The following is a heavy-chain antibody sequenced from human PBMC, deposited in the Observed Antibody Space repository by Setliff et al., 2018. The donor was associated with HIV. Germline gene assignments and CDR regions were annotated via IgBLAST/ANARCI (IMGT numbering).Heavy chain of an antibody. Sequence: ASVKVSCKASGGSFTSFAISWVRQAPGQGLEWMGGIMSILRIANYAQKFQGRVTITADKSTRTAYMELSSLRSEDTAVYYCARAYYDSVWGSHRYRFYYFDYWGQGSLVTVSS. J-gene: IGHJ4*02. V-gene: IGHV1-69*10. CDR1: GGSFTSFA. D-gene: IGHD3-16*02. CDR2: IMSILRIA. CDR3: ARAYYDSVWGSHRYRFYYFDY.